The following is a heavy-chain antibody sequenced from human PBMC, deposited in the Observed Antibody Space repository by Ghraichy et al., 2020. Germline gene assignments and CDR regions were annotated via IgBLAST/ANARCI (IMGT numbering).Heavy chain of an antibody. CDR3: ARAASWAFAI. D-gene: IGHD6-25*01. J-gene: IGHJ3*02. CDR2: ICSGGET. Sequence: GGSLRLSCAASGFTVSNSYMGWVRQAPGKGLEWVSYICSGGETFSADSVKGRFAISRDSSKNTVYLQVNNLGAEDTAVYYCARAASWAFAIWGQGTVVTVSA. V-gene: IGHV3-53*01. CDR1: GFTVSNSY.